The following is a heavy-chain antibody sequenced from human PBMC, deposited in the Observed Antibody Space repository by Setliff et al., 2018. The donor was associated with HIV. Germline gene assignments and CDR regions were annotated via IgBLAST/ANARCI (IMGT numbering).Heavy chain of an antibody. CDR3: GRTKADGYNGVFDS. V-gene: IGHV4-30-4*08. CDR2: IYYSGST. Sequence: SETLSLTCTVSGDSIGSGDYYWSWIRQPPGKGLEWIGNIYYSGSTYYNPSLKSRVAISVDTSKNRFSLRLTSVTAADTAVYYSGRTKADGYNGVFDSWGQGTLVTVSS. CDR1: GDSIGSGDYY. D-gene: IGHD5-12*01. J-gene: IGHJ4*02.